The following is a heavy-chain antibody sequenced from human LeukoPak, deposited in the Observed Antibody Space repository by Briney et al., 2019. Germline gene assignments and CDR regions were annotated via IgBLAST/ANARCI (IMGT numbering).Heavy chain of an antibody. CDR1: GGSTINYF. Sequence: DTLSLTCTVSGGSTINYFRSWIRQPAGKGLEWIGHIYSSGTTHYNPSLNNRVTISLDTSKSQFSLHLNSVTAADTAVYYCARAEGSGSGAYTLDYWGQGILVTVS. V-gene: IGHV4-4*07. CDR3: ARAEGSGSGAYTLDY. D-gene: IGHD3-10*01. CDR2: IYSSGTT. J-gene: IGHJ4*02.